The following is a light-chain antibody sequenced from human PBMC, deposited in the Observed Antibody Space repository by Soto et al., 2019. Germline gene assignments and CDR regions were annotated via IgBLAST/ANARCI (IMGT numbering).Light chain of an antibody. J-gene: IGKJ1*01. CDR3: QQYGSSRT. V-gene: IGKV3-20*01. Sequence: DIVLTQSPGTLSLSPGERATLSCRASETVNSNYLAWYQHKRGQAPRLLIYGASSRATGIPDRFSGSGSGTDFTLTITRLEPEDFAIYYCQQYGSSRTFXQGTKVDIK. CDR1: ETVNSNY. CDR2: GAS.